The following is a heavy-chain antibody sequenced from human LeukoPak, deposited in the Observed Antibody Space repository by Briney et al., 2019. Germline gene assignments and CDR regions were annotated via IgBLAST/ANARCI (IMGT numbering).Heavy chain of an antibody. J-gene: IGHJ4*02. Sequence: GGSLRLSCAASGFTFSSYGMHWVRQAPGKGLEWVAFIRYDGSNKYYADSVKGRFTISRDNSKNTLYLQMNSLRAEDTAVYYCAKDSMITFGGVIVPEGDYWGQGTLVTVSS. D-gene: IGHD3-16*02. CDR1: GFTFSSYG. CDR3: AKDSMITFGGVIVPEGDY. CDR2: IRYDGSNK. V-gene: IGHV3-30*02.